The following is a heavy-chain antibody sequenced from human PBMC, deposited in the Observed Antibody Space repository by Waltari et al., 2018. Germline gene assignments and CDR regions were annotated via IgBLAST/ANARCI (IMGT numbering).Heavy chain of an antibody. CDR3: ASEGGSTGEYFDY. CDR2: IWYDGSNK. D-gene: IGHD7-27*01. Sequence: QVQLVESGGGVVQPGRSLRLSCAASGFTFSSYGMHWVRQAPGKGLEWVAVIWYDGSNKYYADSVKGRFTISRDNSKNTLYLQMNSLRAEDTAVYYCASEGGSTGEYFDYWGQGTLVTVSS. CDR1: GFTFSSYG. J-gene: IGHJ4*02. V-gene: IGHV3-33*08.